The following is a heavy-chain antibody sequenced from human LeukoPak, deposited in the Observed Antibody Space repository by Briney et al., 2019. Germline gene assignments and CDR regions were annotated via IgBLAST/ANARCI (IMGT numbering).Heavy chain of an antibody. CDR3: ARSNGDYGAARYFDY. D-gene: IGHD4-17*01. J-gene: IGHJ4*02. V-gene: IGHV4-61*02. Sequence: PSETLSLTCTVSGGSISSGSYYWSWIRQPAGKGLEWIGRIYTSGSTNYNPSLKSRVTISVDTSKNQFSLKLSSVTAADTAVYYCARSNGDYGAARYFDYWGQGTLVTVSS. CDR1: GGSISSGSYY. CDR2: IYTSGST.